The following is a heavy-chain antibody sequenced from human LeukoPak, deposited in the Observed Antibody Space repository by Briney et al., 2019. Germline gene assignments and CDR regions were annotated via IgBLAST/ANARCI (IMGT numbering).Heavy chain of an antibody. CDR3: AHFSRSSGVDN. Sequence: ASVKVSCKASGDTFTAYYMHWVRQAPGEGLEWMGWINPNTGDTKYAQKFQGRVTMTKDASISTAYMDLSRLTYDDTAVYHCAHFSRSSGVDNWGQGTLVIVSS. CDR2: INPNTGDT. D-gene: IGHD6-6*01. CDR1: GDTFTAYY. J-gene: IGHJ4*02. V-gene: IGHV1-2*02.